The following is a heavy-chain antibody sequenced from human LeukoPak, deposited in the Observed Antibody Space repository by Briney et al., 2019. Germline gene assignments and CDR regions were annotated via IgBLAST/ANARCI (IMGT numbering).Heavy chain of an antibody. CDR1: GGTFSSYA. V-gene: IGHV1-69*05. Sequence: ASVKVSYKASGGTFSSYAISWVRQAPGQGLEWMGRIIPIFGTANYAQKFQGRVTITTDESRSTACMELSSLRSEDTAVYYCAREVTEHSGAFDIWGQGTMVTVSS. J-gene: IGHJ3*02. CDR3: AREVTEHSGAFDI. D-gene: IGHD3-3*02. CDR2: IIPIFGTA.